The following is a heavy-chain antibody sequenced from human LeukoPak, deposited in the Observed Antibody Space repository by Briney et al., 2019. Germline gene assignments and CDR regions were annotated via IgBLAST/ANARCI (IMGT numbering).Heavy chain of an antibody. CDR1: GGSISSGGYY. J-gene: IGHJ4*02. D-gene: IGHD5-18*01. CDR3: ARSWIQLWLLDY. CDR2: IYYSGST. Sequence: SETLSLTCTVSGGSISSGGYYWSWIRQHPGKGLEWIGYIYYSGSTYYNPSLKSRVTISVDTSKNQFSLKLSSVTAADTAVYYCARSWIQLWLLDYWGQATLVTVSS. V-gene: IGHV4-31*03.